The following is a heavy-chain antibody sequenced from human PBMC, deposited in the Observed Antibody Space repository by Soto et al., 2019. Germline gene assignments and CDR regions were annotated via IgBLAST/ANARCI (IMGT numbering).Heavy chain of an antibody. V-gene: IGHV3-48*02. CDR2: ITADSRVI. D-gene: IGHD2-21*02. Sequence: EVQLVESGGGLVRPGGSLRLSCAGSGFTFSIYSMTWVRQAPGKGLEWLSFITADSRVIFYADSVKGRFTISRDNAKNSLYLHMNSLRDEDTALYYCARAGTGDKGWFAYWGQGVPATVSS. J-gene: IGHJ5*01. CDR1: GFTFSIYS. CDR3: ARAGTGDKGWFAY.